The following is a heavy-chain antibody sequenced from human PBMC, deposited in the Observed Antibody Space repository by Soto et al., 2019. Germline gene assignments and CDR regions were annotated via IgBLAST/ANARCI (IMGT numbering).Heavy chain of an antibody. CDR1: GFTFSSYA. CDR3: ARGMTPPGAPAWYYFDS. Sequence: GGSRGLSCAASGFTFSSYAMSWVRQAPGKGLEWVSAISGSGGSTYYADSVKGRFTISRDNSKNQFSLRLTSVTAADTALYYCARGMTPPGAPAWYYFDSWGQGPLVTVSS. D-gene: IGHD2-8*02. V-gene: IGHV3-23*01. CDR2: ISGSGGST. J-gene: IGHJ4*02.